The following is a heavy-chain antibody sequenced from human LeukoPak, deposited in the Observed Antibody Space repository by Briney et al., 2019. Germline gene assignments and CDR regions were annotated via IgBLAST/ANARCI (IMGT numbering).Heavy chain of an antibody. J-gene: IGHJ4*02. CDR2: ILYSGTP. D-gene: IGHD7-27*01. CDR3: ASDGDNHKVGSK. Sequence: TSQTLSLTCTVSGGSISDGCYWTWLRQRPGKSLEWIGNILYSGTPYYNPCLQCRVSITVETSKTQFPLEVESVTAAHTAVYFCASDGDNHKVGSKWGTRAMVTVSS. V-gene: IGHV4-31*03. CDR1: GGSISDGCY.